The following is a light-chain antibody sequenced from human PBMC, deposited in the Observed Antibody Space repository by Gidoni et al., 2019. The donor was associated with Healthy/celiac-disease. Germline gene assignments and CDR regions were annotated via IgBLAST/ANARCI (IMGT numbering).Light chain of an antibody. J-gene: IGKJ1*01. CDR1: QSVSSY. Sequence: EIVLTQSPATLSLSPGERATLSCRASQSVSSYLAWYQQKPGQAPRLLIYDASNRATGIPARFSGSGSGTDFTLTISRLEPEDFAVYYCQPRSNWPWTFGQGTKVEIK. V-gene: IGKV3-11*01. CDR2: DAS. CDR3: QPRSNWPWT.